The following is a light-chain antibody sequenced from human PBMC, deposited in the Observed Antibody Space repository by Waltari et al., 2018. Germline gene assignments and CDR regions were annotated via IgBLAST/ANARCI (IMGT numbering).Light chain of an antibody. Sequence: QSVLTQPPSVSGAPGQRVSISCTGSGSNLGAGYDVHWYQQHPGKAPKLLIYGTSTRPQGVPDRFFGYQSGTSASLAITALQAEDEAEYYCQSYDTSLSVVFGGGTKLTVL. CDR1: GSNLGAGYD. CDR2: GTS. CDR3: QSYDTSLSVV. J-gene: IGLJ2*01. V-gene: IGLV1-40*01.